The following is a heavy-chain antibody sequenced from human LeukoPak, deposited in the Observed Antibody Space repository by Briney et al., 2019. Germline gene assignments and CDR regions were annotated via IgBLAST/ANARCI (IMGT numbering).Heavy chain of an antibody. V-gene: IGHV3-74*03. Sequence: GGSLRLSCAASGFTFSTYWMHWVRHAPGKGLVWVSRINGDGRIITYADSVKGRFTISRDNVKNTVYLQMNGLRAEDTAVYYCVVGIGNYWGQGTLVTVSS. J-gene: IGHJ4*02. CDR2: INGDGRII. D-gene: IGHD2-2*01. CDR1: GFTFSTYW. CDR3: VVGIGNY.